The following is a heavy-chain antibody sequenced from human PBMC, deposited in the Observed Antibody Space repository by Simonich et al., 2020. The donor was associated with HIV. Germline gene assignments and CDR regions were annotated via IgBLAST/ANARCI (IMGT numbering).Heavy chain of an antibody. J-gene: IGHJ2*01. V-gene: IGHV3-11*04. D-gene: IGHD2-15*01. Sequence: QVQLQQWGAGLLKPSETLSLTCAVYGGSSSGYCWSWIRQAPGKGLEWVSYISSSGITIYYADSLKGRFTISRDNAKNSLYLKMNSLRAEDTAVYYCARDFVEVVTLWYFDLWGRGTLVTVSS. CDR2: ISSSGITI. CDR1: GGSSSGYC. CDR3: ARDFVEVVTLWYFDL.